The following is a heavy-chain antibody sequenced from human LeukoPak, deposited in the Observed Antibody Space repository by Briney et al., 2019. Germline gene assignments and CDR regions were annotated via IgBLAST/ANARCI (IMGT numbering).Heavy chain of an antibody. V-gene: IGHV3-21*01. Sequence: GGSLRLSCAASGFTFRTYGIDWVRQAPGKGLEWVSSISSSSSYIYYADSVKGRFTISRDNAKNSLYLQMNSLRAEDTAVYYCVRNNNNDYWGQGALVTVSS. D-gene: IGHD2/OR15-2a*01. J-gene: IGHJ4*02. CDR3: VRNNNNDY. CDR2: ISSSSSYI. CDR1: GFTFRTYG.